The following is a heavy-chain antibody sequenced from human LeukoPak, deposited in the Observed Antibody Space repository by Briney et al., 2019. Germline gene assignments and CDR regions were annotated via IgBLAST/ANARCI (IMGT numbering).Heavy chain of an antibody. J-gene: IGHJ6*03. Sequence: SETLSLTCTVSGGSISSSSYYWGWIRQPPGKGLEWIGSIYYSGSTYYNPSLKSRVTISVDTSKNQFSLKLSSVTAADTAVYYCARRFRSGYAPSRVYYMDVWGKGTTVTISS. D-gene: IGHD5-12*01. V-gene: IGHV4-39*07. CDR1: GGSISSSSYY. CDR2: IYYSGST. CDR3: ARRFRSGYAPSRVYYMDV.